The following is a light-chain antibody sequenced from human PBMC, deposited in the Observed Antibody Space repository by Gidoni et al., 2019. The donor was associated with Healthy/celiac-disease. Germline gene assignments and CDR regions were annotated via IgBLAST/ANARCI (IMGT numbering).Light chain of an antibody. CDR2: QDS. CDR1: KLGDKY. V-gene: IGLV3-1*01. Sequence: SYELTQPPSVSVSPGQTASITCSGDKLGDKYACWYQQKPGQSPVLVIYQDSKRPSGIPERFSGSNSGNTATLTIRGTQAMDDYDYYCQAWDSSTYVFGTGTKVTVL. CDR3: QAWDSSTYV. J-gene: IGLJ1*01.